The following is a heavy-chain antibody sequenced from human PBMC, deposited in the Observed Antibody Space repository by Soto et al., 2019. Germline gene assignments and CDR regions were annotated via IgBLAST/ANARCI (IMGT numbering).Heavy chain of an antibody. CDR2: IIPIFGTA. D-gene: IGHD5-12*01. CDR1: GGTFSSYA. Sequence: QVQLVQSRAEVKKPGSSVKVSCKASGGTFSSYAISWVRQAPGQGLEWMGGIIPIFGTANYAQKFQGRVTITADESTSTAYMELSSLRSEDTAVYYCARDLGLERWLQSPFDYWGQGTLVTVSA. CDR3: ARDLGLERWLQSPFDY. J-gene: IGHJ4*02. V-gene: IGHV1-69*01.